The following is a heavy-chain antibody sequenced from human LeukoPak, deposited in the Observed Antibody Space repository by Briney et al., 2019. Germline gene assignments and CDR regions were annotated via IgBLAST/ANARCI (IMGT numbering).Heavy chain of an antibody. CDR2: IYYSGST. J-gene: IGHJ5*02. V-gene: IGHV4-59*08. Sequence: PSETLSLTCTVSGGSISSYYWSWIRQPPGKGLEWIGYIYYSGSTNYNPSLKSRVTISVDTSKNQFSLKLSSVTAADTAVYYCARHVLYCGGDCSHNWFDPWGQGTLVTVSS. CDR1: GGSISSYY. CDR3: ARHVLYCGGDCSHNWFDP. D-gene: IGHD2-21*02.